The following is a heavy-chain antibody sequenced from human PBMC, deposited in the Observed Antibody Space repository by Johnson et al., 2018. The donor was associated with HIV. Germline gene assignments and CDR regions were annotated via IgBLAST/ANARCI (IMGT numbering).Heavy chain of an antibody. Sequence: QVQLVESGGGLVKPEGSLRLSCSASGFTFSSYAMHWVRQAPGKGLEWVAVISYDGSNKYYADSVKGRFTISRDNSKNTLYLQMNSLRADDTAAYYCARACRDGYTCDVYDIWGQGTMVTVSS. D-gene: IGHD5-24*01. V-gene: IGHV3-30*14. J-gene: IGHJ3*02. CDR3: ARACRDGYTCDVYDI. CDR1: GFTFSSYA. CDR2: ISYDGSNK.